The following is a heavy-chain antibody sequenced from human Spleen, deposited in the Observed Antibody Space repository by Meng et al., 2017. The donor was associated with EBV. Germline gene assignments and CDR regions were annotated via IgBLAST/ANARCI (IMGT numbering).Heavy chain of an antibody. D-gene: IGHD1-26*01. CDR2: ITTSTGTP. CDR3: ARDRTYSGTPDF. CDR1: GYIFTSYA. V-gene: IGHV7-4-1*02. Sequence: VQLVQSGSGLKKPGASVTISCKASGYIFTSYAIHWVRQAPGQGPEWMGWITTSTGTPTYAQGFTGRFVFSLDSTVSTTFLQISALNPADTAVYYCARDRTYSGTPDFWGQGTLVTVSS. J-gene: IGHJ4*02.